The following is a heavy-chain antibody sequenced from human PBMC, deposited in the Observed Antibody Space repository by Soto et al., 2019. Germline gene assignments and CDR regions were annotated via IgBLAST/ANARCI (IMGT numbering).Heavy chain of an antibody. Sequence: GGSLRLSCAASGFTFSSYGMHWVRQAPGKGLEWVAVIWYDGSNKYYADSVKGRFTISRDNSKNTLYLQMNSLRAEVTAVYYCARDRGGWYDLDYWGQGTLVTVSS. V-gene: IGHV3-33*01. D-gene: IGHD6-19*01. J-gene: IGHJ4*02. CDR3: ARDRGGWYDLDY. CDR1: GFTFSSYG. CDR2: IWYDGSNK.